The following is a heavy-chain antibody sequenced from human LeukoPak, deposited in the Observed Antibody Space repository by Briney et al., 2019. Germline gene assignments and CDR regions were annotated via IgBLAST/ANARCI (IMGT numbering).Heavy chain of an antibody. J-gene: IGHJ4*02. Sequence: PGGSLRLSCAASGFTFSSYALHWVRQAPGKGLEWVAVISYDGSSKYYADSVRGRFTISRDNSKNTLHLQMSSLRAEDTAVYYCARDVIVATIWGRGFDYWGQGTLVTVSS. CDR2: ISYDGSSK. D-gene: IGHD5-12*01. V-gene: IGHV3-30*04. CDR1: GFTFSSYA. CDR3: ARDVIVATIWGRGFDY.